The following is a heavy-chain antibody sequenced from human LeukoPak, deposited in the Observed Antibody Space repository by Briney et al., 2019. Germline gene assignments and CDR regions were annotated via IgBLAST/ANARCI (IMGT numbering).Heavy chain of an antibody. CDR1: GYTFTGYY. CDR3: ARGDCSSTSCYKGNWFDP. D-gene: IGHD2-2*02. CDR2: INPNSGGT. V-gene: IGHV1-2*02. Sequence: ASVKVSCKASGYTFTGYYMHWVRQAPGQGLEWMGWINPNSGGTNYAQKFQGRVTMTRDTSISTAYMELSRLRSDDTAVYYCARGDCSSTSCYKGNWFDPWGQGTLVTVSS. J-gene: IGHJ5*02.